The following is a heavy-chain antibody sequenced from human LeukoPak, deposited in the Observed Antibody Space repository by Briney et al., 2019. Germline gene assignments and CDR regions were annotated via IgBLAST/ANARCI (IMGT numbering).Heavy chain of an antibody. J-gene: IGHJ4*02. CDR1: GLTFSDYA. V-gene: IGHV3-23*01. Sequence: AGGSLRLSCAVSGLTFSDYAMSWVRQAPGKGLEWVLGISFSGRSTNYADSVKGRFIISRDNSNNTLYLQMNSLRAEDTAVYYCAKDREKAVGATIFDHWGQGTLVTASS. CDR2: ISFSGRST. D-gene: IGHD1-26*01. CDR3: AKDREKAVGATIFDH.